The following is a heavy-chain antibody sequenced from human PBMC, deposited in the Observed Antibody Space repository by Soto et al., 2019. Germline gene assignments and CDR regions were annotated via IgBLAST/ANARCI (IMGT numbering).Heavy chain of an antibody. D-gene: IGHD3-3*01. J-gene: IGHJ4*02. CDR1: GGSISSYY. CDR2: IYYSGST. V-gene: IGHV4-59*08. CDR3: ARLVGDTIFGVVIREFDY. Sequence: NPSETLSLTCTVSGGSISSYYWSWIRQPPGKGLEWIGYIYYSGSTNYNPSLKSRVTISVDTSKNQFSLKLSSVTAADTAVYYCARLVGDTIFGVVIREFDYWGQGTLVTVSS.